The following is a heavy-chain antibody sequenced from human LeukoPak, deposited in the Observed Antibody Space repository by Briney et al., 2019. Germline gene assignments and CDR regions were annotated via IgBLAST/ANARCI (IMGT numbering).Heavy chain of an antibody. V-gene: IGHV3-30*04. CDR2: ISYDGSNK. J-gene: IGHJ4*02. Sequence: PGRSLRLSCAASGFTFSSYAMHWVRQAPGKGLEWVAVISYDGSNKYYADSVKGRFTISRDNSKNTLYLQMNSLRAEDTAVYYCARDQEWLAFDYGGQGTLVTVSS. D-gene: IGHD6-19*01. CDR1: GFTFSSYA. CDR3: ARDQEWLAFDY.